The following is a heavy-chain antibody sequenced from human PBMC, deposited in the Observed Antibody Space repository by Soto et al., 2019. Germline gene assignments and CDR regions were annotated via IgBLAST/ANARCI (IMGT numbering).Heavy chain of an antibody. Sequence: GESLKISCAASGFTFSSFTMHWVRQAPGKGLEWVAVISYDDGDNKYYADSAQGRFTISRDNSKNTLYLQMNSLRPEDTAVYYCARTTVVSGTPDFDYWGQRTLVTVSS. CDR1: GFTFSSFT. V-gene: IGHV3-30-3*01. CDR3: ARTTVVSGTPDFDY. D-gene: IGHD4-4*01. J-gene: IGHJ4*02. CDR2: ISYDDGDNK.